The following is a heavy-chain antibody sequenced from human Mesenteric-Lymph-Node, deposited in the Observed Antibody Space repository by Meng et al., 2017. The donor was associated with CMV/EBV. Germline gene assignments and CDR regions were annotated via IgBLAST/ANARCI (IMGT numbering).Heavy chain of an antibody. CDR3: ASLLSLDY. V-gene: IGHV3-48*03. CDR1: GFTFSSYE. J-gene: IGHJ4*02. CDR2: IDSSGDTI. Sequence: GGSLRLSCAASGFTFSSYEMTWVRQAPGKGLECVSYIDSSGDTINYADSVKGRFTISRDNAKNSLYLQMSSLRAEDTAVYYCASLLSLDYWGRGTLVTVSS. D-gene: IGHD3-16*02.